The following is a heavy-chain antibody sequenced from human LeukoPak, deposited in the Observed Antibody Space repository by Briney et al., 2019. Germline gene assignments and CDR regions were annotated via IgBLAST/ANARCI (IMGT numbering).Heavy chain of an antibody. Sequence: GSLRLSCAASGFTFSSYAMHWVRQAPGKGLEWVAVISYDGSNKYYADSVKGRFTISRDNSKNTLYLQMNSLRAEDTAVYYCARSSPYYYYYMDVWGKGTTVTVSS. CDR2: ISYDGSNK. J-gene: IGHJ6*03. CDR1: GFTFSSYA. CDR3: ARSSPYYYYYMDV. D-gene: IGHD6-13*01. V-gene: IGHV3-30-3*01.